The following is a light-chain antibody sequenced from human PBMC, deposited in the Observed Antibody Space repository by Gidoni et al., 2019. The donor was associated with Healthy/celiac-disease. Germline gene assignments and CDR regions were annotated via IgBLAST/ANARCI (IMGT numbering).Light chain of an antibody. Sequence: EIVLTQSSGTLSLPPGERATLSCRASQSVRSSYLAWYQQKPGQAPRLLIYGASGRASGIPDRFSGRESETDFTLTISRLETEDFAVYYCQQYGSSPCSFGQGTKLEIK. V-gene: IGKV3-20*01. CDR2: GAS. J-gene: IGKJ2*04. CDR3: QQYGSSPCS. CDR1: QSVRSSY.